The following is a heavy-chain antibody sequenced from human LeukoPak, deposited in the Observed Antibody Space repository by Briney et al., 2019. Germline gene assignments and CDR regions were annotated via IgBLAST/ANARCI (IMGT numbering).Heavy chain of an antibody. CDR3: AGFQSSVTRDY. V-gene: IGHV4-34*01. J-gene: IGHJ4*02. CDR1: GVSFSGYY. D-gene: IGHD4-17*01. CDR2: INHSGST. Sequence: PSETLSLTCAVYGVSFSGYYWSWIRQPPGKGLEWIGEINHSGSTDYNPSPKSRVSISADTYKNNFSLKLSSVTGADTAVYCCAGFQSSVTRDYWGQGTLVTVSS.